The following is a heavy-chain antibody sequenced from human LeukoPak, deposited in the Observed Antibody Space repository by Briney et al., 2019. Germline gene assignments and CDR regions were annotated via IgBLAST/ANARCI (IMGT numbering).Heavy chain of an antibody. CDR1: GFTFSSYG. D-gene: IGHD3-22*01. J-gene: IGHJ4*02. CDR2: IWYDGSNK. CDR3: ARVAYYYDSSGPIDY. V-gene: IGHV3-33*01. Sequence: GGSLRLSCAASGFTFSSYGMHWVRQAPGKGLEWVAVIWYDGSNKYYADSVKGRFTISRDNSKNTLYLQMNSLRAEDTAVYYCARVAYYYDSSGPIDYWGQGTLVTVSS.